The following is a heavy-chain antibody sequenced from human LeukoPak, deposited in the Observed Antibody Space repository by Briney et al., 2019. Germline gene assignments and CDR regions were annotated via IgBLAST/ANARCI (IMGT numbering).Heavy chain of an antibody. J-gene: IGHJ4*02. Sequence: SETLSLTRTVSGGSISSYYWSWIRQPAGKGLEWIGRIYTSGSTNYNPSLKSRVTMSVDTSKNQFSLKLSSVTAADTAVYYCARAEHDFWSGYYSYWGQGTLVTVSS. D-gene: IGHD3-3*01. CDR3: ARAEHDFWSGYYSY. CDR1: GGSISSYY. CDR2: IYTSGST. V-gene: IGHV4-4*07.